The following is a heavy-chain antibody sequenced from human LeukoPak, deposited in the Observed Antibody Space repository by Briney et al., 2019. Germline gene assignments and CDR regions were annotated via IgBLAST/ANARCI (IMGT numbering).Heavy chain of an antibody. J-gene: IGHJ5*02. V-gene: IGHV4-38-2*02. CDR2: IYHSGST. Sequence: SETLSLTCTVSGYSINSGYYWGWIRQPPGKGLEWIGSIYHSGSTYYNPSLKSRVTISVDTSKNQFSLKLSSVTAADTAVYYCARDRLMDYGDYDGNWFDPWGQGTLVTVSS. D-gene: IGHD4-17*01. CDR1: GYSINSGYY. CDR3: ARDRLMDYGDYDGNWFDP.